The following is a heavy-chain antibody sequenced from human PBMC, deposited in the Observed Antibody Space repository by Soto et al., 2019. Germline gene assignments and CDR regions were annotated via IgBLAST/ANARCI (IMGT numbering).Heavy chain of an antibody. CDR2: IDWDDDK. CDR3: ARTSHAFYCSGGSCHSYYYGMDV. CDR1: GFSLSTSGMC. J-gene: IGHJ6*02. V-gene: IGHV2-70*01. D-gene: IGHD2-15*01. Sequence: SGPTLVHPTQTLTLTCTLSGFSLSTSGMCVSWIRQPPGKALEWLALIDWDDDKYYSTSLKTRLTISKDTSKNQVVLTMTNMDPVDTATYYCARTSHAFYCSGGSCHSYYYGMDVWGQGTTVTVSS.